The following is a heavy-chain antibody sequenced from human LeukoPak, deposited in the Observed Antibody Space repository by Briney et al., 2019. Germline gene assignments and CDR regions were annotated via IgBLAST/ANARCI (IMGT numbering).Heavy chain of an antibody. Sequence: PGGSLRLSCAASGFTFSIYWMSWVRQAPGKGLEWVANIKQDGSEKYYVDSVKGRFTISRDNAKNSLYLQMNSLRPEDTAIYYCASDRVFYGLDVWGQGTTVTVSS. CDR3: ASDRVFYGLDV. CDR2: IKQDGSEK. J-gene: IGHJ6*02. CDR1: GFTFSIYW. V-gene: IGHV3-7*01.